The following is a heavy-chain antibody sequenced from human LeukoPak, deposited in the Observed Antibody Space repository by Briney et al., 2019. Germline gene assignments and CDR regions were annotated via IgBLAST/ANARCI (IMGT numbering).Heavy chain of an antibody. V-gene: IGHV4-34*01. D-gene: IGHD3-22*01. CDR3: AGGPQYFDSTGYPQDILTN. Sequence: SETLSLTCDVPGGSFSGYSWSWIRQPPGGGLEWIGQVHRSGSVNYNPSLRSRVTMSLDTSKSHFSLTLTSVTAADTAVYYCAGGPQYFDSTGYPQDILTNWGQGTLVTVSS. J-gene: IGHJ4*02. CDR2: VHRSGSV. CDR1: GGSFSGYS.